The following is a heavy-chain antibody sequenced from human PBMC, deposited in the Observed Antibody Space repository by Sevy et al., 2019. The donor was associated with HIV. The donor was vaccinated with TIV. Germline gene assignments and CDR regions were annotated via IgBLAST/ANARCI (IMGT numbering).Heavy chain of an antibody. CDR1: GFTFSTYW. J-gene: IGHJ4*02. CDR3: ARDLTMIPSY. CDR2: INSEGSTT. D-gene: IGHD3-22*01. Sequence: GGSLRLSCAASGFTFSTYWMHWVRQAPGKGLVWVSCINSEGSTTSYADSVKGRFTISRDNAKNTLYLQMNSLRAEDTAVYYCARDLTMIPSYWGQGTLVTVSS. V-gene: IGHV3-74*01.